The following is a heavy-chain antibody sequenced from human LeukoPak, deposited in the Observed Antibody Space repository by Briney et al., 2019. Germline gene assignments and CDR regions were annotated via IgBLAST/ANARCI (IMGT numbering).Heavy chain of an antibody. V-gene: IGHV3-9*03. J-gene: IGHJ3*02. D-gene: IGHD5-24*01. CDR2: ISWNSGSI. Sequence: GRSLRLSCAASGFTFDDYAMRWVRQAPGKGLEWVSGISWNSGSIGYADSVKGRFTISRDNAKNSLYLQMNSLRAEDMALYYCAKVGYTYAFDIWGQGTMVTVSS. CDR1: GFTFDDYA. CDR3: AKVGYTYAFDI.